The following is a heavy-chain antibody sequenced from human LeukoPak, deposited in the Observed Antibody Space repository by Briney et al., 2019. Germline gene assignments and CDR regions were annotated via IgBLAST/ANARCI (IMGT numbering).Heavy chain of an antibody. D-gene: IGHD3-22*01. J-gene: IGHJ6*03. CDR2: INHSGST. CDR3: ARGIYYDSSGYWNYYYYMDV. V-gene: IGHV4-34*01. CDR1: GGSFSGYY. Sequence: SETLSLTCAVYGGSFSGYYWTWIRQPPGKGLECLGEINHSGSTNYNPSLKSRVTISVDTSKNQFSLKLSSVTAADTAVYYCARGIYYDSSGYWNYYYYMDVWGKGTTVTISS.